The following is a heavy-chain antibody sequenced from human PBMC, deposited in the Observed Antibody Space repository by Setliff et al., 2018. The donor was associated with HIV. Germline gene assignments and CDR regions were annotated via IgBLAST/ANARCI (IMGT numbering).Heavy chain of an antibody. CDR2: LYPGDSDT. Sequence: PGESLKISCKGSGYSFTSYWIVWARQMPGKGLEWKGILYPGDSDTRYSPSFQGQVTISVDKSINTAYLQWSSLKASDTAMYYCARLAFWWGLPAAIPNYYYYMDVWGKGTTVTVSS. CDR1: GYSFTSYW. V-gene: IGHV5-51*01. J-gene: IGHJ6*03. CDR3: ARLAFWWGLPAAIPNYYYYMDV. D-gene: IGHD2-2*01.